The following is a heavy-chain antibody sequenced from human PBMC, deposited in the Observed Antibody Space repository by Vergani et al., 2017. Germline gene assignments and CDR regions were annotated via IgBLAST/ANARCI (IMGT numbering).Heavy chain of an antibody. J-gene: IGHJ5*02. CDR3: ARSIRWFGELPNWFDP. CDR1: GGSFSGYY. Sequence: QVQLQQWGAGLLKPSETLSLTCAVYGGSFSGYYWSWIRQPPGKGLEWIGEINHSGSTNYNPSLKSRVTISVDTSKNQFSLKLSSVTAADTAVYYCARSIRWFGELPNWFDPWGQGTLVTVSS. V-gene: IGHV4-34*01. CDR2: INHSGST. D-gene: IGHD3-10*01.